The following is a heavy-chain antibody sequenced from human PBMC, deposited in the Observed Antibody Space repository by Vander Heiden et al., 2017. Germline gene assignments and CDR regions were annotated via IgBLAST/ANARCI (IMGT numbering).Heavy chain of an antibody. CDR2: INPSGGST. Sequence: QVQLVQSGTEVKKPGASVKISCKASGYTFPSYYLHWVRQAPGQGLEWMGIINPSGGSTSYAQNFQGRVTMTRDTSTSTAYMELSSLRSEDTAVYYCSARGSYRSQNAFDIWGQGTMVTVSS. V-gene: IGHV1-46*01. J-gene: IGHJ3*02. CDR3: SARGSYRSQNAFDI. D-gene: IGHD1-26*01. CDR1: GYTFPSYY.